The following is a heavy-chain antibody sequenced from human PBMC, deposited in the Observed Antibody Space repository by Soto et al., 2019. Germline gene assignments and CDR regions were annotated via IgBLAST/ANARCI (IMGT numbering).Heavy chain of an antibody. Sequence: QVQLVQSGAEVKKPGASVKVYCKASVYTFTTHGLSWVRQVPGQGLERMGWVRGDKGHTNYAQSLPSRVTVTTDTSTTTAYMELRSLRSDDTAVYYWARDLVYCRSGPCYREWFDPWGQGTLVTVSS. CDR2: VRGDKGHT. V-gene: IGHV1-18*01. D-gene: IGHD2-2*01. CDR1: VYTFTTHG. J-gene: IGHJ5*02. CDR3: ARDLVYCRSGPCYREWFDP.